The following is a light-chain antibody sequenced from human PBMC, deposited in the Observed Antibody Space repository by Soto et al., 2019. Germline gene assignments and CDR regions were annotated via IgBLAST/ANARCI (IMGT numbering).Light chain of an antibody. CDR1: SSNIGSNS. CDR2: STN. J-gene: IGLJ2*01. Sequence: QSVLTQPPSASGTPGQRVTSSCSGSSSNIGSNSVNWYQQLPGTAPKLLIYSTNQRPSGVPDRFSGSKSDTSASLAISGLQSEDEADYYCAAWDDSLNGEVVFGGGTQLTVL. V-gene: IGLV1-44*01. CDR3: AAWDDSLNGEVV.